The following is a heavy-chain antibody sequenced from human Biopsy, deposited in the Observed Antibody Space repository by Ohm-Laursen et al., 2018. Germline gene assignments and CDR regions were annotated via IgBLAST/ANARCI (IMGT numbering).Heavy chain of an antibody. CDR1: GASIEDYY. CDR3: ARDKITYCTSTSCDYFGMDV. V-gene: IGHV4-59*01. Sequence: SETLSLTCAVSGASIEDYYWTWIRQAPGKTLEWIASINYRGNTNYNPSLKSRVTVSAHTSTNQFSLKLTSVTAADTAVYYCARDKITYCTSTSCDYFGMDVWGQGTTVTVSS. CDR2: INYRGNT. J-gene: IGHJ6*02. D-gene: IGHD2-2*01.